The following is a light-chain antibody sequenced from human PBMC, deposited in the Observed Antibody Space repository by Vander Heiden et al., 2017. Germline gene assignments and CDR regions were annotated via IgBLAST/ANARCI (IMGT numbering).Light chain of an antibody. CDR3: QQYYDFPYT. V-gene: IGKV4-1*01. CDR2: WAS. J-gene: IGKJ2*01. Sequence: DFVMTQSPDSLAVSLGERATINCRSSQSVFYESTDKNYLAWYQQKPGQPPKRLIYWASTRESGVPERFSASGSGTDFTLTITSLQAEDVAVYYCQQYYDFPYTFGQGTKLEIK. CDR1: QSVFYESTDKNY.